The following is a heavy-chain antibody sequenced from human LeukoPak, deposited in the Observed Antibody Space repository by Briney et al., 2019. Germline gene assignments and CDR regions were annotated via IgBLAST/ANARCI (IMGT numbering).Heavy chain of an antibody. CDR2: IYTSGST. V-gene: IGHV4-4*07. CDR3: ARGIAAAPRPNEYYYYGMDV. D-gene: IGHD6-13*01. CDR1: GGSISSYY. Sequence: PSETLSLTCTVSGGSISSYYWSWIRQPAGKGLEWIGRIYTSGSTNYSPSLKSRVTMSVDTSKNQFSLKLSSVTAADTAVYYCARGIAAAPRPNEYYYYGMDVWGQGTTVTVSS. J-gene: IGHJ6*02.